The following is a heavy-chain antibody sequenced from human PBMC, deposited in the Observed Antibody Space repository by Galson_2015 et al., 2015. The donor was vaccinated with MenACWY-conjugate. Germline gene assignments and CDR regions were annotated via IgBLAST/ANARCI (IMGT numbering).Heavy chain of an antibody. D-gene: IGHD3-10*01. V-gene: IGHV3-73*01. Sequence: LRLSCAASGFTFSGSAMHWVRQASGKGLEWVGRVRSKANSYATAYAASVKGRFTISRDDSKNTAYLQMNSLKTEDTAVYYCTSASPDRYGSGSYYNWFDPWGQGTLVTVSS. J-gene: IGHJ5*02. CDR2: VRSKANSYAT. CDR3: TSASPDRYGSGSYYNWFDP. CDR1: GFTFSGSA.